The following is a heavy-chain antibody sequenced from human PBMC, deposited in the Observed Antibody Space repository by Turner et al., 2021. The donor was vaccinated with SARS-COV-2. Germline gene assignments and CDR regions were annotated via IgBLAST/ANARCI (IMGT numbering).Heavy chain of an antibody. CDR3: ARGANGNFDY. V-gene: IGHV3-21*01. J-gene: IGHJ4*02. D-gene: IGHD1-26*01. CDR2: ISSTSNDI. CDR1: GFTFSSYS. Sequence: EVQLVESGGGLVKHGGSLRLSCAASGFTFSSYSMNWVRQAPGKGREWVSSISSTSNDIFYADSVKGRFTISRDNAKNSLYLQMNSLRVEDTAVYYCARGANGNFDYWGQGALVTVSS.